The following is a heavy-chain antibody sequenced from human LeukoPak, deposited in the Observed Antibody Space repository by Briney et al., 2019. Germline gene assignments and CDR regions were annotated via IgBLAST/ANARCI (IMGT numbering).Heavy chain of an antibody. CDR3: ARGFRGDNFDY. V-gene: IGHV4-59*01. CDR1: GGSIGTYY. CDR2: VYYNGYT. D-gene: IGHD7-27*01. Sequence: PSETLSLTCTVSGGSIGTYYWSWIRQPPGKGLEWIGYVYYNGYTDYNPSLKSRVAISLHTSKNQFSLKLNSVTAADTAVYFCARGFRGDNFDYWGQGTLVTVSS. J-gene: IGHJ4*02.